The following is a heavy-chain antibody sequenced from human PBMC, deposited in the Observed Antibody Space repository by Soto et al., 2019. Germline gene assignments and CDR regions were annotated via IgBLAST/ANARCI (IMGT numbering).Heavy chain of an antibody. D-gene: IGHD5-12*01. CDR1: GGTFSNSA. J-gene: IGHJ6*02. CDR3: ARDKDRLQLGGNYYYILDV. Sequence: QVQLEQSGAEVKKPGSSVKVSCKASGGTFSNSAISWVRQAPGQGLEWMGGIMPIFRTPDYAQKFQGRVTIPADDSTSTAYMDLSGLKSDDTAVYFWARDKDRLQLGGNYYYILDVWGQGTTVTVSS. CDR2: IMPIFRTP. V-gene: IGHV1-69*12.